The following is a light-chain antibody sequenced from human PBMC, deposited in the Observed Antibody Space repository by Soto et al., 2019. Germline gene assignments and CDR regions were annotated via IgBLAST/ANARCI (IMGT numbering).Light chain of an antibody. J-gene: IGKJ1*01. Sequence: EIVLTQSPGTLSLSPGERATLSCRASQSLTNSFIAWYQQKPGQAPRLLIYDTSSRATGIPDRFSGSGSGTDFTLTISRLEPEDFAVYSCQQYNNWPWTFGQGTKVDVK. CDR2: DTS. V-gene: IGKV3D-20*02. CDR3: QQYNNWPWT. CDR1: QSLTNSF.